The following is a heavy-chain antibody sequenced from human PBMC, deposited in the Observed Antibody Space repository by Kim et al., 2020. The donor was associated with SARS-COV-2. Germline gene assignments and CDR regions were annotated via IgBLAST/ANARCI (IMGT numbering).Heavy chain of an antibody. V-gene: IGHV3-30*18. D-gene: IGHD2-2*01. Sequence: GGSLRLSCAASGFTFSSYGMHWVRQAPGKGLEWVAVISYDGSNKYYADSVKGRFTISRDNSKNTLYLQMNSLRAEDTAVYYCAKSYCSSTSCYADPFDYWGQGTLVTVSS. J-gene: IGHJ4*02. CDR3: AKSYCSSTSCYADPFDY. CDR2: ISYDGSNK. CDR1: GFTFSSYG.